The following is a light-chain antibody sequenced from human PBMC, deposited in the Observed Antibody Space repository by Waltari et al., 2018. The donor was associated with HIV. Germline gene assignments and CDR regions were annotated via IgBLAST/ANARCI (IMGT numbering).Light chain of an antibody. Sequence: QSVLTQPPSVSGTPGQIVTISCSGHHTKLEHQIVNLYQKVKEEAPNLLIYSNDLRPSGVPDRFSGSKSGTSASLAISGLQSADEADYYCAAWDDSLNGMFGGGTKLTV. J-gene: IGLJ3*02. CDR3: AAWDDSLNGM. CDR2: SND. CDR1: HTKLEHQI. V-gene: IGLV1-44*01.